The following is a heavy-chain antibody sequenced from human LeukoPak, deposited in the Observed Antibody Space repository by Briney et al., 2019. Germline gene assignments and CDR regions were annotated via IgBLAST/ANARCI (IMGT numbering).Heavy chain of an antibody. Sequence: PGGSLRLSCTASGFTVSGNYMSWVRQAPGKGLEWVSVIYSLGSTYHADSVKGRFTISRDSSKNTVYLQMNSLRAEDTAVYYCARGLYSTSSEAGAFDIWGQGTMVAVSS. V-gene: IGHV3-66*01. CDR3: ARGLYSTSSEAGAFDI. D-gene: IGHD6-6*01. J-gene: IGHJ3*02. CDR1: GFTVSGNY. CDR2: IYSLGST.